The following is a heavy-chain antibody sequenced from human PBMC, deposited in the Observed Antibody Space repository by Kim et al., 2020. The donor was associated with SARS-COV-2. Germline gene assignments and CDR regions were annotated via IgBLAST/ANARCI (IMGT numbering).Heavy chain of an antibody. Sequence: ASVKVSCRTSGYTFTNYDINWVRQAAGQGLEWMGWMNPNSGNTGYAQKFQGRVTMTRDTSESVAYMELSSLRSDDTAVYSCARALRARGHSGSLFSRCWHLDIWGRGTLVTVSS. CDR1: GYTFTNYD. CDR3: ARALRARGHSGSLFSRCWHLDI. CDR2: MNPNSGNT. V-gene: IGHV1-8*01. J-gene: IGHJ2*01. D-gene: IGHD3-10*01.